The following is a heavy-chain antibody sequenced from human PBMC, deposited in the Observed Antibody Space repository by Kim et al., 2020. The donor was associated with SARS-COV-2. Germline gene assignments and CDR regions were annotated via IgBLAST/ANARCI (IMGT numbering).Heavy chain of an antibody. J-gene: IGHJ4*02. CDR3: ARGRWVPNEKVFDY. V-gene: IGHV4-30-2*05. D-gene: IGHD1-1*01. Sequence: NPSLKSRVTISVDTSKNQFSLKLSSVTAADTAVYYCARGRWVPNEKVFDYWGQGTLVTVSS.